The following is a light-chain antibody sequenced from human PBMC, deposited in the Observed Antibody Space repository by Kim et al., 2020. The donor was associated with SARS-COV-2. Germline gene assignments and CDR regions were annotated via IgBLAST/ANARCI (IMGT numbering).Light chain of an antibody. CDR1: SSDIGGYDY. CDR2: DVS. Sequence: QSALTQPASVSGSPGQSITISCTGTSSDIGGYDYVSWYQQHPGKAPRLMIFDVSLRPSGVSRRFSGSKSGNTASLAISGLQAEDEADYYCTSYTSTSIVSGGGTQLTVL. J-gene: IGLJ3*02. V-gene: IGLV2-14*03. CDR3: TSYTSTSIV.